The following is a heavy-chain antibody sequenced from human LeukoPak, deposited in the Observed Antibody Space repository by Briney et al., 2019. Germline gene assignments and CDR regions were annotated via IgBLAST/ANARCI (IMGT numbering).Heavy chain of an antibody. CDR2: VSYSGGT. D-gene: IGHD5-12*01. J-gene: IGHJ3*01. CDR1: GDSFSGHY. CDR3: ARAPMAITTSAFPDAFDF. Sequence: SETLSLTCTVSGDSFSGHYWSWVRQTPGKGLEWVGYVSYSGGTNYNDSLKRRVSISLGKCKKHFSLKLSSPPAADPAVYYCARAPMAITTSAFPDAFDFWGQGTMVTVSS. V-gene: IGHV4-59*11.